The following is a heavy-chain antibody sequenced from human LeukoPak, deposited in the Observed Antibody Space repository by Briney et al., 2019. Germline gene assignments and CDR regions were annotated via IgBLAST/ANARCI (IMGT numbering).Heavy chain of an antibody. Sequence: SETLSLTCAVSGVSISSTSCSWGWVRQPPGKRLEWIGTIYHSGSNYYSPSLKSRATISVDTSKNQFSLKLSSVAAADTAMYYCARLPRGGNWFDPWGQGTLVTVSS. V-gene: IGHV4-39*01. J-gene: IGHJ5*02. D-gene: IGHD5-12*01. CDR3: ARLPRGGNWFDP. CDR2: IYHSGSN. CDR1: GVSISSTSCS.